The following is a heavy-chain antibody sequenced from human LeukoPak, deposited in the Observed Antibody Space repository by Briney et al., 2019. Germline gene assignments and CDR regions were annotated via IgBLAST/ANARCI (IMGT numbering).Heavy chain of an antibody. CDR2: MNPNSGNT. CDR1: GYTFTSYD. Sequence: GASVKVSCKASGYTFTSYDINWVRQATGQGLEWMGWMNPNSGNTGYARKFQGRITMTRNTSISTAYMELSSLTSEDTAVYYCARIAAAGNRRLNHWGQGTLVTVSS. V-gene: IGHV1-8*01. CDR3: ARIAAAGNRRLNH. D-gene: IGHD6-13*01. J-gene: IGHJ5*02.